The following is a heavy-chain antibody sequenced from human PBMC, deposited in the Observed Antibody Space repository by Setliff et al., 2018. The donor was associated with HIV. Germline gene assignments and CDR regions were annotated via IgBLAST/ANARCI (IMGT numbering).Heavy chain of an antibody. CDR1: NGSIGTYY. V-gene: IGHV4-59*01. CDR2: IYFTGPT. D-gene: IGHD3-16*01. Sequence: SETLSLTCTVSNGSIGTYYWTWIRQPPGKGLEYIGYIYFTGPTKFDPSLKSRVTMSVDTSKKQFSLKLSSVTAADTAVYYCARGNNDYVYLDYWGQGALVTVSS. CDR3: ARGNNDYVYLDY. J-gene: IGHJ4*02.